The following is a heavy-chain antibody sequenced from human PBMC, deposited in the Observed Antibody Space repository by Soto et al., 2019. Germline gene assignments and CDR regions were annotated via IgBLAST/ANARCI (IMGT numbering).Heavy chain of an antibody. CDR2: ISATGGST. D-gene: IGHD5-18*01. CDR1: GFTFSSYA. V-gene: IGHV3-23*01. J-gene: IGHJ4*02. CDR3: AKFSIQLYFDYFDY. Sequence: GGSLRLSCAASGFTFSSYAMSWVRQAPGKGLEWVSAISATGGSTIYADSVRGRFTISRDNSKNTLYLQMSSLRAEDTAVYYCAKFSIQLYFDYFDYWGQGALVTVSS.